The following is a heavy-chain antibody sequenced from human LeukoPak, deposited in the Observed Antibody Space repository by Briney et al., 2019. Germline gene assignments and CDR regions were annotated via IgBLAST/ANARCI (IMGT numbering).Heavy chain of an antibody. D-gene: IGHD3-22*01. Sequence: GGSLRLSCAASGFTFSSYAMHWVRQAPGKGLEWVSYISSSSSTIYYADSVKGRFTVSRDNAKTSLYLQMNSLRDEDTAVYYCARGRPFYYDIWGQGTLVTVSS. CDR1: GFTFSSYA. CDR2: ISSSSSTI. V-gene: IGHV3-48*02. J-gene: IGHJ4*02. CDR3: ARGRPFYYDI.